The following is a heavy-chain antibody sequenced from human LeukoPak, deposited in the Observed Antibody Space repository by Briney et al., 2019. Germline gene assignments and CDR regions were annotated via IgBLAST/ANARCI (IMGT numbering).Heavy chain of an antibody. J-gene: IGHJ4*02. D-gene: IGHD3-22*01. CDR2: IYYSGST. CDR1: GGSISSGGYY. V-gene: IGHV4-31*03. Sequence: PSQTLSLTCTVSGGSISSGGYYWGWIRQHPGKGLEWIGYIYYSGSTYYNPSLKSRVTISVDTSRNQFSLKLSSVTAADTAVYYCAREVPGPTYYYDSSGFDYWGQGTLVTVSS. CDR3: AREVPGPTYYYDSSGFDY.